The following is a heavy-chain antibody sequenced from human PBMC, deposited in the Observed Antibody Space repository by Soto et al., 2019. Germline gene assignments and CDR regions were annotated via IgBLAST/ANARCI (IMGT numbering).Heavy chain of an antibody. CDR1: GYTFTSYG. V-gene: IGHV1-18*01. J-gene: IGHJ6*02. D-gene: IGHD6-6*01. Sequence: GASVKVSCKASGYTFTSYGISWVRQAPGQGLEWMGWISAYNGNTNYAQKLQSRVTMTTDTSTSTAYMELRSLRSDDTAVYYCARDWLAARPDYYYGMDVWGQGTTVTVSS. CDR3: ARDWLAARPDYYYGMDV. CDR2: ISAYNGNT.